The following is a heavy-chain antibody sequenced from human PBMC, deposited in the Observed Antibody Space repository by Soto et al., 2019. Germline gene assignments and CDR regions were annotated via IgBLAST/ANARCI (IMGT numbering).Heavy chain of an antibody. Sequence: PYETLSLSSTIAGASVNSDNSYWGWIRQPPGKGLEWIGSIYKSGTTHYNPSLKSRVTISVDTSKNQFSVKLSSVTAADTAVFYCARHSSSGWTNYGMDVWGQGTTVS. V-gene: IGHV4-39*01. D-gene: IGHD6-19*01. CDR2: IYKSGTT. CDR1: GASVNSDNSY. J-gene: IGHJ6*02. CDR3: ARHSSSGWTNYGMDV.